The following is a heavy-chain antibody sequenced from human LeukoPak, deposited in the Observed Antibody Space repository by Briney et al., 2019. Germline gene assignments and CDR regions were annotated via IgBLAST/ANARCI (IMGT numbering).Heavy chain of an antibody. V-gene: IGHV4-39*01. CDR3: ARSRPKSYYEGGLFAFDI. CDR2: IYYSGST. J-gene: IGHJ3*02. Sequence: SEALSLTCTVSGGSISSSSYYWGWIRQPPGKGLEWIGSIYYSGSTYYNPSLKSRVTISVDTSKNQFSLKLSSVTAADTAVYYCARSRPKSYYEGGLFAFDIWGQGTMVTVSS. D-gene: IGHD3-22*01. CDR1: GGSISSSSYY.